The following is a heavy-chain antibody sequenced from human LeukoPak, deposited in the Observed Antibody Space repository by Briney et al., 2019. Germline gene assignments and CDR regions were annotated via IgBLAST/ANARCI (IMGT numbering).Heavy chain of an antibody. CDR2: FDSENNKM. CDR1: EYSLSDLS. Sequence: ASVTVSCKISEYSLSDLSIHWVREAPGEGLEWMGGFDSENNKMVYSQKFQGRVTMTEDTSADTAYMELASLRSEDTAVYFCATDRVYRSSGRSWGFFDYWGQGTLVIVSS. D-gene: IGHD6-19*01. CDR3: ATDRVYRSSGRSWGFFDY. J-gene: IGHJ4*02. V-gene: IGHV1-24*01.